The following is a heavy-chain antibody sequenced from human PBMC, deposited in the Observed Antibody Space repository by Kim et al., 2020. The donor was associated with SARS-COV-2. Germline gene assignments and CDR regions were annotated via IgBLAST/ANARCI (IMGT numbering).Heavy chain of an antibody. Sequence: SETLSLTCTVSGGSISSSSYYWGWIRQPPGKGLEWIGSIYYSGSTYYNPSLKSRVTISVDTSKNQFSLKLSSVTAADTAVYYCATPGSGWEDYWGQGTLVTVSS. D-gene: IGHD6-19*01. CDR1: GGSISSSSYY. CDR3: ATPGSGWEDY. V-gene: IGHV4-39*01. J-gene: IGHJ4*02. CDR2: IYYSGST.